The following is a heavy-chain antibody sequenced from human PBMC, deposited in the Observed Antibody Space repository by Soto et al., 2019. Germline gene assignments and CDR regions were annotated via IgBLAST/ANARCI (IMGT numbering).Heavy chain of an antibody. CDR2: IYYTGTS. V-gene: IGHV4-31*01. CDR1: GGSISIGTSY. J-gene: IGHJ3*02. Sequence: QVQLKESGPGLVKPSQTLSLTCTVSGGSISIGTSYWNWIRQHPGKGLEWIGYIYYTGTSNYNPSPNSMLKMSIYMSGNQFSLNLSSVTDADTAVYCCARARSCTSCYGGREYDIWGQATMVSVSS. CDR3: ARARSCTSCYGGREYDI. D-gene: IGHD2-2*01.